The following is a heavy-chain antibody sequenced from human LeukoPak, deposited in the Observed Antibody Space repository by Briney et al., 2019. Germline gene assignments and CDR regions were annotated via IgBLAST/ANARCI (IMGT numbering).Heavy chain of an antibody. CDR2: INPNSGGT. J-gene: IGHJ4*02. Sequence: SVTVSCKASGYTFTVYYMHWVRQAPGQGLEWMGRINPNSGGTNYAQKFQGRVTMTRDTSISTAYMELSRLRSDDTAVYYCARDLEEWLLSLLGYWGQGTLVTVSS. D-gene: IGHD3-3*01. V-gene: IGHV1-2*06. CDR1: GYTFTVYY. CDR3: ARDLEEWLLSLLGY.